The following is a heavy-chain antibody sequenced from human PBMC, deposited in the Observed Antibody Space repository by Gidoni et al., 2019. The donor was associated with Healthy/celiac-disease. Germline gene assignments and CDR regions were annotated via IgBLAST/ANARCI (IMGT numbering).Heavy chain of an antibody. CDR1: GGSISSSSYY. D-gene: IGHD3-22*01. CDR3: AGTGYYDSSGYYPWYFDY. J-gene: IGHJ4*02. Sequence: QLQLQESGPGLVKPSETLSLTCTVSGGSISSSSYYWGWIRQPPGKGLEWIGSIYYSGSTYYNPSLKSRVTISVDTSKNQFSLKLSSVTAADTAVYYCAGTGYYDSSGYYPWYFDYWGQGTLVTVSS. CDR2: IYYSGST. V-gene: IGHV4-39*01.